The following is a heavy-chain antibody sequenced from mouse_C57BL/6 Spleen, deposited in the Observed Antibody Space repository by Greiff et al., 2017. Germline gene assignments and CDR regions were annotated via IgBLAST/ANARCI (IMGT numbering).Heavy chain of an antibody. V-gene: IGHV1-15*01. CDR1: GYTFTDYE. CDR3: TRGDSSGSAWFAY. Sequence: VQLQQSGAELVRPGASVTLSCKASGYTFTDYEMHWVKQTPVHGLEWIGAIDPETGGTAYNQKFKGKAILTADKSSSTAYMELRSLTSEDSAVYYCTRGDSSGSAWFAYRGQGTLVTVSA. CDR2: IDPETGGT. J-gene: IGHJ3*01. D-gene: IGHD3-2*02.